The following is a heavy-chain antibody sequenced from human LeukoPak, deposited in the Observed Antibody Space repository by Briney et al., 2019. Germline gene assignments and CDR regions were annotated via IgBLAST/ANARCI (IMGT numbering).Heavy chain of an antibody. CDR2: INHSGST. D-gene: IGHD1-26*01. J-gene: IGHJ3*02. CDR1: GGSFSGYY. V-gene: IGHV4-34*01. CDR3: ARRRRIVGATPGAFDI. Sequence: PSETLSLTCAVYGGSFSGYYWSWIRQPPGKGLEWIGEINHSGSTSYNPSLKSRVTISVDTSKNQFSLKLSSVTAADTAVYYCARRRRIVGATPGAFDIWGQGTMVTVSS.